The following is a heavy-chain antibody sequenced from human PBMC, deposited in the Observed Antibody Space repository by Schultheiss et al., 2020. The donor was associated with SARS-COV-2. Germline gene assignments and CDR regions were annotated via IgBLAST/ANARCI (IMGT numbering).Heavy chain of an antibody. CDR3: ARDTRDGYNPLPGAFDI. D-gene: IGHD5-24*01. J-gene: IGHJ3*02. V-gene: IGHV4-30-4*01. CDR1: GGSISSGDYY. CDR2: IYYSGST. Sequence: SETLSLTCTVSGGSISSGDYYWSWIRQPPGKGLEWIGYIYYSGSTYYNPSLKSRVTISVDTSKNQFSLKLSSVTAADTAVYYCARDTRDGYNPLPGAFDIWGQGTMVTVSS.